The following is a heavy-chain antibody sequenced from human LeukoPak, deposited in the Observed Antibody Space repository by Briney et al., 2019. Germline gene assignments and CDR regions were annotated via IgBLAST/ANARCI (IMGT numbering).Heavy chain of an antibody. CDR2: IYSGGST. Sequence: PGGSLRLSCAASGFTVSSNYMSRVRQAPGKGLEWVSVIYSGGSTYYADSVKGRFTISRDNSKNTLYLQMNSLRAEDTAVHYCARGGYCSSTSCSDVWGQGTLVTVSS. CDR3: ARGGYCSSTSCSDV. V-gene: IGHV3-53*01. J-gene: IGHJ4*02. CDR1: GFTVSSNY. D-gene: IGHD2-2*01.